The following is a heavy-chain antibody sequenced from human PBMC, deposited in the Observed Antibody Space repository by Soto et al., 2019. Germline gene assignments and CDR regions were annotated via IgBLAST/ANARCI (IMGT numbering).Heavy chain of an antibody. Sequence: QVQLVESGGGVVQPGRYLRLSCAASGFTFSSYGMHWVRQAPGKGLEWVAVISYDGSNKYYADSVKGRFTISRDNSKNTLYLQMNNLRAEDTAVYYCAKLYSSSWYDYWGQGTLVTVSS. CDR2: ISYDGSNK. CDR3: AKLYSSSWYDY. V-gene: IGHV3-30*18. D-gene: IGHD6-13*01. CDR1: GFTFSSYG. J-gene: IGHJ4*02.